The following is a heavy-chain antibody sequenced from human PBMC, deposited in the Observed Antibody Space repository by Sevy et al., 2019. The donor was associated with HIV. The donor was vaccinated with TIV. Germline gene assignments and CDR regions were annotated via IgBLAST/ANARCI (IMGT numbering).Heavy chain of an antibody. Sequence: GGSLRLSCAASGFTFSSYWMHWVRQAPGKGLVWVSRINSDGSSTNYSDSVKGRFTISRDNAKNTLYLQMNSLRAEYTAVYYCAREYSGTYYYFDYWGQGTLVTVSS. CDR3: AREYSGTYYYFDY. J-gene: IGHJ4*02. CDR2: INSDGSST. D-gene: IGHD1-26*01. V-gene: IGHV3-74*01. CDR1: GFTFSSYW.